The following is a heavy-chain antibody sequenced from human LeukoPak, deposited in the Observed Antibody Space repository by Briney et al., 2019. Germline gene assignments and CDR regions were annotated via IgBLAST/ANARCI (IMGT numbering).Heavy chain of an antibody. V-gene: IGHV3-7*01. D-gene: IGHD5-18*01. CDR1: GPTFSSSW. CDR3: ARDLAYSRLDY. CDR2: INPDGNKE. J-gene: IGHJ4*02. Sequence: GGSLRLSCAVSGPTFSSSWMDWVRQAPGKGLEWVASINPDGNKEYSADSVKGRFTISRDNAENSLYLQMNSLRVEDTAFYYCARDLAYSRLDYWGQGMLVTVSS.